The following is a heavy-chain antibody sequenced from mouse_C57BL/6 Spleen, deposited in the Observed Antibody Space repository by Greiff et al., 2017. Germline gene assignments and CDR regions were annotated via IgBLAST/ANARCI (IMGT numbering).Heavy chain of an antibody. CDR1: GYSFTDYN. D-gene: IGHD4-1*01. Sequence: VHVKQSGPELVKPGASVKISCKASGYSFTDYNMNWVKQSNGKSLEWIGVINPNYGTTSYNQKFKGKATLTVDQSSSTAYMQLNSLTSEDSAVYYCARSGAGTGAWFAYWGQGTLVTVSA. CDR2: INPNYGTT. CDR3: ARSGAGTGAWFAY. J-gene: IGHJ3*01. V-gene: IGHV1-39*01.